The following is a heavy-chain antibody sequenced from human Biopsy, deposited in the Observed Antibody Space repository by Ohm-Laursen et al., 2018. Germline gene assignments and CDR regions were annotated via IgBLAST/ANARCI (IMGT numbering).Heavy chain of an antibody. Sequence: SSVKVSCKASGGSFSTYTISWVRQAPGQGLEWMGGIVPIFATANYAQRFQGRVTITADSPTSTVDMELTSLTSDDTAVYFCAREAIGYQLPCDDWGQGTLVTVSS. CDR3: AREAIGYQLPCDD. CDR2: IVPIFATA. V-gene: IGHV1-69*01. CDR1: GGSFSTYT. J-gene: IGHJ4*02. D-gene: IGHD2-2*01.